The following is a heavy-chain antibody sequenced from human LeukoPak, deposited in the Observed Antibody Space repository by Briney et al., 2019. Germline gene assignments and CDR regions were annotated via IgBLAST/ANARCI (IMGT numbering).Heavy chain of an antibody. V-gene: IGHV1-18*01. CDR2: NSAYNGNT. CDR3: ARDPGGYDPMYMDV. D-gene: IGHD5-12*01. CDR1: GYTFTSYG. J-gene: IGHJ6*03. Sequence: ASVKVSCKASGYTFTSYGISWVRQAPGQGLEWMGWNSAYNGNTNYAQKLQGRVTMTTDTSTSTAYMELRSLRSDDTAVYYCARDPGGYDPMYMDVWGKGTTVTVSS.